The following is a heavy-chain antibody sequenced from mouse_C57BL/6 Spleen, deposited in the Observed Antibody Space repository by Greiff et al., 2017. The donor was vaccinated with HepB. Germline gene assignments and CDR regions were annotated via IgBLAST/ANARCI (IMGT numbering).Heavy chain of an antibody. Sequence: VQLQQSGPGLVQPSQSLSITCTVSGFSLTSYGVHWVRQSPGKGLEWLGVIWSGGSTDYNAAFISRLSISKDNSKSQVFFKMSSLQADDTAIYYCARNKLRDAMDYWGQGTSVTVSS. V-gene: IGHV2-2*01. CDR1: GFSLTSYG. J-gene: IGHJ4*01. CDR2: IWSGGST. CDR3: ARNKLRDAMDY. D-gene: IGHD3-3*01.